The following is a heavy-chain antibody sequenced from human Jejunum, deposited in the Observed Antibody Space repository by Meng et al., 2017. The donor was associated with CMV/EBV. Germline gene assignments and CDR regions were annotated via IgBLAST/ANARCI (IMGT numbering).Heavy chain of an antibody. V-gene: IGHV4-59*02. CDR3: ARDVLLGTHNWFDP. Sequence: VPGGSVTGSYWSWIRQTPGKGPEWIGYIYYTGSTASNPSLKSRVTISIDTSKNQFSLKLNSVTAADTAVYYCARDVLLGTHNWFDPWGRGTLVTVSS. CDR1: GGSVTGSY. J-gene: IGHJ5*02. D-gene: IGHD1-14*01. CDR2: IYYTGST.